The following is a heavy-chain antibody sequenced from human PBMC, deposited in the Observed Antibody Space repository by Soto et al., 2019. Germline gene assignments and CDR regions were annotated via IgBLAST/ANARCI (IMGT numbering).Heavy chain of an antibody. Sequence: QVLLQESGPGLVQPSGTLSLSCAVSGDSISTNYFWGWVRQPPGKGLEWVGDISHSGSVNYNPTPKSRVTISIDKSKNQFSLKLNSVNAADTAVYYCARSFGWYAIDYWGQGTLVIVSS. CDR3: ARSFGWYAIDY. CDR2: ISHSGSV. J-gene: IGHJ4*02. D-gene: IGHD6-19*01. CDR1: GDSISTNYF. V-gene: IGHV4-4*02.